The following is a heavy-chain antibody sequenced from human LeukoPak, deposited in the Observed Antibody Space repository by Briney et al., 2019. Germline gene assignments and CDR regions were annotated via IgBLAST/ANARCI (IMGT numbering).Heavy chain of an antibody. CDR2: ISGRGGST. J-gene: IGHJ4*02. CDR3: AKRAFWSGDFDY. CDR1: GFTFNSYA. Sequence: GGSLTLSCAAAGFTFNSYAMSWVRQAPGKVLEWVSAISGRGGSTYYADSVKEGFIIISDNSKKTLYLQMNSLRAEDTAVYYCAKRAFWSGDFDYWGQGTLVTVSS. D-gene: IGHD3-3*02. V-gene: IGHV3-23*01.